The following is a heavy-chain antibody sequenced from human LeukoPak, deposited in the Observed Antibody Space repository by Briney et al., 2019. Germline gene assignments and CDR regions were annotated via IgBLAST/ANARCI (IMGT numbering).Heavy chain of an antibody. Sequence: SETLSLTCTVSGGSISSYYWSWIRQPPGKGLEWIGYIYYSGSTNYNPSLKSRVTISVDTSKNQFSLKLSSVTPADTAVYYCATTPPPRAARAKYYYYGMDVWGQGTTVTVSS. CDR1: GGSISSYY. CDR3: ATTPPPRAARAKYYYYGMDV. J-gene: IGHJ6*02. V-gene: IGHV4-59*08. CDR2: IYYSGST. D-gene: IGHD6-6*01.